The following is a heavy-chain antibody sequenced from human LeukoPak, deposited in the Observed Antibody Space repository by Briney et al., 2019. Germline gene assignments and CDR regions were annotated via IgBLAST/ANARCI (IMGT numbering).Heavy chain of an antibody. D-gene: IGHD6-13*01. Sequence: GGSLRLFCAASGFTFDDYAVLWVRHSPGKGLEGVSGISWNSGSIGCADSVKGRFTISRDNAKDSLYLQMNSLRADDTALYYCAKDMTFGRPIAGIAAAGTAANAFDIWGQGTMVTVSS. V-gene: IGHV3-9*01. CDR2: ISWNSGSI. CDR1: GFTFDDYA. CDR3: AKDMTFGRPIAGIAAAGTAANAFDI. J-gene: IGHJ3*02.